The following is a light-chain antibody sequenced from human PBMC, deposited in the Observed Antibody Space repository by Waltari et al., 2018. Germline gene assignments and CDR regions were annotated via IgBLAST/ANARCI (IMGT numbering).Light chain of an antibody. V-gene: IGLV1-40*01. CDR2: GER. Sequence: QSVLTQPPSVSGAPGQRVTISCTGSSSNIGAGYDVHWYQQLPGTAPKPRIYGERNRPSGVPDRFSGSKSGTSASLAITGLQAEDEADYYCQSYDSSLSGSVFGGGTKLTVL. CDR3: QSYDSSLSGSV. CDR1: SSNIGAGYD. J-gene: IGLJ2*01.